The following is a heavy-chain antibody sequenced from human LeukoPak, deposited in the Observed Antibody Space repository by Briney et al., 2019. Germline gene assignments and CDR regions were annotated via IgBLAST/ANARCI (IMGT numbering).Heavy chain of an antibody. V-gene: IGHV3-23*01. J-gene: IGHJ3*01. Sequence: GGSLRLSCAAYGFTFSSYDMTWVRQAPGKGLEWVSIISGSGGSTYHADSVQGRFTFSRDNSKNTLYLQINSLRAEDTAVYYCARNARDSVFDLWGQGTMVIVSS. CDR3: ARNARDSVFDL. CDR1: GFTFSSYD. CDR2: ISGSGGST.